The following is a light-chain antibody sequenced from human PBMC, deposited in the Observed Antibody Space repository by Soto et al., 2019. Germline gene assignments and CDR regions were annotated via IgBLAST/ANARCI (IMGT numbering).Light chain of an antibody. Sequence: EVVLTQSPGTLSLSPGDRATLSCRASQSVSATYIAWYQQKSGQAPRLILYGSSSRATGVPDRFSGSGSGTEFTLTIDRLEPEDFATYYCQQYGSSPRAFGQGTKVDIK. J-gene: IGKJ1*01. CDR1: QSVSATY. CDR2: GSS. V-gene: IGKV3-20*01. CDR3: QQYGSSPRA.